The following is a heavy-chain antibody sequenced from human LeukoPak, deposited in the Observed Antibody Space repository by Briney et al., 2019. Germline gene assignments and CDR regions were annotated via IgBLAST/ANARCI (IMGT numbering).Heavy chain of an antibody. Sequence: NPGGSLRLSCAASGFTFTSYSMNWVRQAPGKGLEWVSSISSSSSYIYYADSVKGRFTISRDNAKNSLYLQMNSLRAEDTAVYYCARDLLVGATPGYYYYGMDVWGQGTTVTVSS. CDR3: ARDLLVGATPGYYYYGMDV. D-gene: IGHD1-26*01. CDR1: GFTFTSYS. CDR2: ISSSSSYI. V-gene: IGHV3-21*01. J-gene: IGHJ6*02.